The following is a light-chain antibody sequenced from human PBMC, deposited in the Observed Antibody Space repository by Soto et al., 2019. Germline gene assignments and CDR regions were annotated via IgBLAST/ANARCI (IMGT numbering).Light chain of an antibody. Sequence: EIVMTQSPATLSLSPGERATLSCRASQSVSSSYLAWYQQKPGQAPRLLIYGASTRATGIPARFSGSGSGTEFTLTISSMKSEDFAVYHCQQYNTWLTFGGGTKVDIK. CDR3: QQYNTWLT. V-gene: IGKV3-15*01. CDR1: QSVSSSY. J-gene: IGKJ4*01. CDR2: GAS.